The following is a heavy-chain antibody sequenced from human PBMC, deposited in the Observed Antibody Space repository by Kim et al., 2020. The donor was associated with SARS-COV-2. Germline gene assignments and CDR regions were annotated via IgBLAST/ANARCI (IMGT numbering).Heavy chain of an antibody. J-gene: IGHJ6*02. CDR3: ARDLGFAFLATVVTPPRAWYYGMDV. V-gene: IGHV1-46*01. CDR2: INPSGGST. Sequence: ASVKVSCKASGYTFTSYYMHWVRQAPGQGLEWMGIINPSGGSTSYAQKFQGRVTMTRDTSTSTVYMELSSLRSEDTAVYYCARDLGFAFLATVVTPPRAWYYGMDVWGQGTTVTVSS. CDR1: GYTFTSYY. D-gene: IGHD4-17*01.